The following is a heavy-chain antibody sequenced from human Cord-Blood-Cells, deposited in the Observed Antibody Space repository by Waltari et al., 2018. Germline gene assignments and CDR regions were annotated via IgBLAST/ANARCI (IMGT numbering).Heavy chain of an antibody. CDR2: ISSSSSYI. V-gene: IGHV3-21*01. CDR3: ARSGNSPPDY. Sequence: LEWVSSISSSSSYIYYADSVKGRFTISRDNAKNSLYLQMNSLRAEDTAVYYCARSGNSPPDYWGQGTLVTVSS. D-gene: IGHD5-18*01. J-gene: IGHJ4*02.